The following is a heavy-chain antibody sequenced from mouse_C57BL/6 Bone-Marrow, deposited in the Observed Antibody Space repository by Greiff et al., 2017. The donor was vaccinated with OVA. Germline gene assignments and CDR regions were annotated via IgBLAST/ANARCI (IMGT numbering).Heavy chain of an antibody. D-gene: IGHD1-1*02. Sequence: QVQLKESGAELVRPGTSVKMSCKASGYTFTNYWIGWAKQRPGHGLEWIGDIYPGGGYTNYNEKFKGKATLTADKSSSTAYMQFSSLTSEDSAIYYCARREGSYYAMDYWGQGTSVTVSS. J-gene: IGHJ4*01. CDR1: GYTFTNYW. V-gene: IGHV1-63*01. CDR3: ARREGSYYAMDY. CDR2: IYPGGGYT.